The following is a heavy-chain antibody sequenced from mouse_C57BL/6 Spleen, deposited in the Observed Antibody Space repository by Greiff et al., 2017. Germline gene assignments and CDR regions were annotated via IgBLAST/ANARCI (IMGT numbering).Heavy chain of an antibody. D-gene: IGHD4-1*01. CDR2: IWSGGST. CDR3: ASPWDVGTWFAY. V-gene: IGHV2-2*01. CDR1: GFSLTSYG. J-gene: IGHJ3*01. Sequence: VKLMESGPGLVQPSQSLSITCTVSGFSLTSYGVHWVRQSPGKGLEWLGVIWSGGSTDYNAAFISRLSISKDNSKSQVFFKMNSLQADDTAIYYCASPWDVGTWFAYWGQGTLVTVSA.